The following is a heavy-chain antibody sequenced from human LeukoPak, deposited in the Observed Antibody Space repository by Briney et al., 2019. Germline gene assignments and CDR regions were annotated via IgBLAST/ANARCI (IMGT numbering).Heavy chain of an antibody. V-gene: IGHV3-48*04. Sequence: PGGSLRLSCAASGFTFSNYGMNWVRQAPGKGLEWVSYISSSSSTIYYADPVKGRFTISRDNAKNSLYLQMNSLRAEDTAVYYCAREPSPSRSSSGWYKVYWGQGTLVTVSS. CDR2: ISSSSSTI. J-gene: IGHJ4*02. CDR3: AREPSPSRSSSGWYKVY. D-gene: IGHD6-19*01. CDR1: GFTFSNYG.